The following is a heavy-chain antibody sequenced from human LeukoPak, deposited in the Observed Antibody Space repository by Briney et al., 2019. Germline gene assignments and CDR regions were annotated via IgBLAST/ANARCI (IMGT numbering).Heavy chain of an antibody. Sequence: SETLSLTCSVSNYSVSSGYYWGWIRQSPGKGLEWIGNIYHSGSTFYNPSLKSRVTMSVDTSKNQFSLNLRSVTAADTAVYYCAKTKQQRLTFIGVVEGPKSTFDAWGQGTLVTGSA. V-gene: IGHV4-38-2*02. D-gene: IGHD3-3*01. CDR1: NYSVSSGYY. CDR2: IYHSGST. CDR3: AKTKQQRLTFIGVVEGPKSTFDA. J-gene: IGHJ5*02.